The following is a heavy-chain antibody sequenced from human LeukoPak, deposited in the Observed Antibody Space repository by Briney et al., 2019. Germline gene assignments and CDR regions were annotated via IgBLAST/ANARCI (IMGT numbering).Heavy chain of an antibody. CDR1: GDSITNGIFH. V-gene: IGHV4-61*02. D-gene: IGHD5-12*01. CDR2: IYTGGNT. Sequence: SQTLSLTCTVSGDSITNGIFHWSWIRQPAGKELEWIGRIYTGGNTAYSPSLNSRVTISLDTSNNQLSLKLTSVTAADTAVYYCARGGDYGSAYDYFRYWGQGTLVSVSS. CDR3: ARGGDYGSAYDYFRY. J-gene: IGHJ4*02.